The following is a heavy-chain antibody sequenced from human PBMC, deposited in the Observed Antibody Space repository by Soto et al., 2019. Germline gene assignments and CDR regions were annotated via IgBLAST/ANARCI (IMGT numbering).Heavy chain of an antibody. CDR1: GGLYSDYY. Sequence: SETLSLTCAVYGGLYSDYYWSWIRQAPGKGLEWIGEIHHSGTTNYNPSLKSRVTISVDTSKNQFSLKLTSVTAADTAVYYCARDKITGLFDYWGQGTLVTVSS. CDR2: IHHSGTT. CDR3: ARDKITGLFDY. V-gene: IGHV4-34*01. J-gene: IGHJ4*02. D-gene: IGHD2-8*02.